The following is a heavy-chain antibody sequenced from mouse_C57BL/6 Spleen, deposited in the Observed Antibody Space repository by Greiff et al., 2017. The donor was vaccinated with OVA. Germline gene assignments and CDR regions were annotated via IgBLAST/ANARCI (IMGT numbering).Heavy chain of an antibody. J-gene: IGHJ3*01. D-gene: IGHD1-1*01. CDR3: ARGGYGSSYGFAY. V-gene: IGHV1-9*01. CDR1: GYTFTGYW. Sequence: QVQLQQSGAELMKPGASVKLSCKATGYTFTGYWIEWVKQRPGHGLEWIGEILPGSGSTNYNEKFKGKATFTADTSSNTAYMQLSSLTTEDSAIDYCARGGYGSSYGFAYWGQGTLVTVSA. CDR2: ILPGSGST.